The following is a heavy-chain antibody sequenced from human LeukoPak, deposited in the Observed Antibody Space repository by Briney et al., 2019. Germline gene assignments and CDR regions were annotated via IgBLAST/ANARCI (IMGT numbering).Heavy chain of an antibody. D-gene: IGHD2-8*01. Sequence: QAGGSLRLSCAASGLTFSGYDMHWVRQAPGKGPEWVAVMSYGGQNERYADSVKGRFTVSRDNPKNTVYLQMNTLRAEDAAVYYCAKRGVRPNYYFDYWGQGTLVTVSS. CDR1: GLTFSGYD. J-gene: IGHJ4*02. CDR2: MSYGGQNE. CDR3: AKRGVRPNYYFDY. V-gene: IGHV3-30*18.